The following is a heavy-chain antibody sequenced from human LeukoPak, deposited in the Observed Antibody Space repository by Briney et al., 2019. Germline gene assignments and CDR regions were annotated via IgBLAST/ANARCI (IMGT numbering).Heavy chain of an antibody. CDR1: GFTFSTYG. CDR3: ARAKGDY. V-gene: IGHV3-30*03. J-gene: IGHJ4*02. Sequence: GGSLRLSCAASGFTFSTYGLHWVRQAPGKGLEWVSFISYDGSNKYYADSVKGRFTISRDNAKNTLYLQMNSLRAEDTAVYYCARAKGDYWGQGTLVTVSS. CDR2: ISYDGSNK.